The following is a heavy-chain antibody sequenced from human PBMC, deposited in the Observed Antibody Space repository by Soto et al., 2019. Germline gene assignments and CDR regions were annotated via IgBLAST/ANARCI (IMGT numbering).Heavy chain of an antibody. J-gene: IGHJ6*02. CDR3: ARCKQKVMHCAVDV. CDR1: GFIFSSYG. D-gene: IGHD2-21*01. V-gene: IGHV3-33*01. CDR2: INYDGSNK. Sequence: DLEESGGGAVQPGRSLRVSCEASGFIFSSYGMHWVRQAPGKGLEWVAFINYDGSNKFYGDSVKGRFTISRDNSKNTLFLQMSSLRGEDTAVYYCARCKQKVMHCAVDVWGQGATVTVTS.